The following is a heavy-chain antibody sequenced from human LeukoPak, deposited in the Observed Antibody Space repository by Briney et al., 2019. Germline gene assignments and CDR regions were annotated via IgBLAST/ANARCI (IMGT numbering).Heavy chain of an antibody. Sequence: GGSLRLSCAASGFTFSSYGMSWVRQAPGKGLEWVPAISGSGGSTYYADSVKGRFTISRDNSKNTLYLQMNSLRAEDTAVYYCAKVTWIQLWFSWDYWGQGTLVTVSS. J-gene: IGHJ4*02. V-gene: IGHV3-23*01. CDR2: ISGSGGST. D-gene: IGHD5-18*01. CDR3: AKVTWIQLWFSWDY. CDR1: GFTFSSYG.